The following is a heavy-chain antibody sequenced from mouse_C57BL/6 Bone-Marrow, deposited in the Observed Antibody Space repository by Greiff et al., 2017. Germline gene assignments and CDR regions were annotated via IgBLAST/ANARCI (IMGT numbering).Heavy chain of an antibody. J-gene: IGHJ2*01. Sequence: VQLQQSGAELVRPGASVKLSCTASGFNIKDDYIHWVKQRPEQGLEWIGWIDPEIGGTEYASKFQGKATTTSDTSSNTAYLQLSSLTSEDTAVYYCSTFEGNYFDFWGKGTPLTVAS. CDR3: STFEGNYFDF. CDR2: IDPEIGGT. V-gene: IGHV14-4*01. CDR1: GFNIKDDY.